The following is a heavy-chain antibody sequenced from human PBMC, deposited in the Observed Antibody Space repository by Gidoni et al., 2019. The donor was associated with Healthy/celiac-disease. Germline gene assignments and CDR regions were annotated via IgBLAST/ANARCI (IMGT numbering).Heavy chain of an antibody. Sequence: QLQLPASGPVLAKPSATLSLTCTVSGGSSSSSSYYWGWIRQPPGKGLEWIGSIYYSGSTYYNPSLKSRVTISVDTSKNQFSLKLGAVTAADTAVYYCARQGSGWYWFDPWGQGTLVTVSS. V-gene: IGHV4-39*01. CDR2: IYYSGST. D-gene: IGHD6-19*01. CDR3: ARQGSGWYWFDP. CDR1: GGSSSSSSYY. J-gene: IGHJ5*02.